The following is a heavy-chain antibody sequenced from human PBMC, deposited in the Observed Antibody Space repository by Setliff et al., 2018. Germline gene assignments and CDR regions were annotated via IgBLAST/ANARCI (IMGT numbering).Heavy chain of an antibody. CDR3: ARGTFDTSGYFPYPIGY. CDR2: IYHSGTT. D-gene: IGHD3-22*01. Sequence: SETLSLTCAVSGGSISSPNWWNWVRRPPGKGLEWIGEIYHSGTTNYNPSLKSRVTISVDTSKNQFSLKLSSVTAADTAVYYCARGTFDTSGYFPYPIGYWGQGTLVTVSS. J-gene: IGHJ4*02. V-gene: IGHV4-4*02. CDR1: GGSISSPNW.